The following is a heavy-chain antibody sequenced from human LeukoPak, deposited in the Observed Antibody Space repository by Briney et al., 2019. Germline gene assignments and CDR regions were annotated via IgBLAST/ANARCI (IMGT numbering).Heavy chain of an antibody. D-gene: IGHD2-2*01. Sequence: SETLSLTCTVSGGSISSTSYYWGWIRQPPGKGLEWIGHIFYSGSPSYNPSLKSRVTISVDTSKNQFSLKLSSVTAADTAVYYCASGSCSSTSCPSNWFDPWGQGTLVTVSS. V-gene: IGHV4-39*01. CDR2: IFYSGSP. J-gene: IGHJ5*02. CDR3: ASGSCSSTSCPSNWFDP. CDR1: GGSISSTSYY.